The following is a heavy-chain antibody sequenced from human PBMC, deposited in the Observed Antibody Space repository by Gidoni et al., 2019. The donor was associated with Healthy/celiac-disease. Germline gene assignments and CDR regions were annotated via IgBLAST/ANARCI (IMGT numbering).Heavy chain of an antibody. D-gene: IGHD6-19*01. CDR2: ISSSSSYT. Sequence: QVQLVESGGGLVKPGWSLSLSCAASGFTFSDYYMSWIRQAPGKGLEWVSYISSSSSYTNYADSGKGRFTISRDNAKNSLYLQMNSLRAEDTAVYYCARDYGSGQFGLGVTSSWGQGTLVTVSS. CDR3: ARDYGSGQFGLGVTSS. V-gene: IGHV3-11*05. CDR1: GFTFSDYY. J-gene: IGHJ5*02.